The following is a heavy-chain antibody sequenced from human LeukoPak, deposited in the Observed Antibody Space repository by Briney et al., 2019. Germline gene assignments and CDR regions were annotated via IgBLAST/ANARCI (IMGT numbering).Heavy chain of an antibody. CDR1: GFTFNSYG. D-gene: IGHD3-10*01. CDR2: ISSSSSYI. Sequence: PGGSLRLSCAASGFTFNSYGMHWVRLAPGKGLEWVSSISSSSSYIYYADSVKGRFTISRDNAKNSLYLQMNSLRAEDTAVYYCARVYYYGSGSYFAFDIWGQGTMVTVSS. J-gene: IGHJ3*02. V-gene: IGHV3-21*01. CDR3: ARVYYYGSGSYFAFDI.